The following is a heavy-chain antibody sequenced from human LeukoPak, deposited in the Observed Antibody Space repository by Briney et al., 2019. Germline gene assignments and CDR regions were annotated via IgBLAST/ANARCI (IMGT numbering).Heavy chain of an antibody. CDR1: GFTFSSYG. V-gene: IGHV3-33*01. D-gene: IGHD6-19*01. CDR3: ARDRRSSGWYQAVDY. CDR2: IWYDGSNK. J-gene: IGHJ4*02. Sequence: GGSLRLSCAASGFTFSSYGMHWVRQAPGKGLEWVAVIWYDGSNKYYADSVKGRFTISRDNSKNTLYLQMNSLRAEDTAVYYCARDRRSSGWYQAVDYWGQGTLVTVSS.